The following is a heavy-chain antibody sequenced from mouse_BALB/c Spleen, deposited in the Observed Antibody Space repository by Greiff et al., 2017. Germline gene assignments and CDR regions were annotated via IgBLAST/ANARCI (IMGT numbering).Heavy chain of an antibody. Sequence: QVQLQQSGAELVRPGSSVKISCKASGYAFSSYWMNWVKQRPGQGLEWIGQIYPGDGDTNYNGKFKGKATLTADKSSSTAYMQLSSLTSEDSAVYVCARGYYGSSSYCDYWGQGTTLTVSS. V-gene: IGHV1-80*01. CDR3: ARGYYGSSSYCDY. CDR2: IYPGDGDT. CDR1: GYAFSSYW. J-gene: IGHJ2*01. D-gene: IGHD1-1*01.